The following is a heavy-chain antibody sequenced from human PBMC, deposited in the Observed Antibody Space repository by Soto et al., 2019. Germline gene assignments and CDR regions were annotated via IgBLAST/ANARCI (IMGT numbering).Heavy chain of an antibody. CDR3: ARDGEMATIAWFDP. CDR1: GGTFSSYA. J-gene: IGHJ5*02. CDR2: IIPIFGTA. Sequence: QVQLVQSGAEVKKPGSSVKVSCKASGGTFSSYAISWVRQAPGQGLEWMGGIIPIFGTANYAQKFQGRVTSTADESTSTASMEVSSLRSEDTAVYYCARDGEMATIAWFDPWGQGTLVTVSS. D-gene: IGHD5-12*01. V-gene: IGHV1-69*12.